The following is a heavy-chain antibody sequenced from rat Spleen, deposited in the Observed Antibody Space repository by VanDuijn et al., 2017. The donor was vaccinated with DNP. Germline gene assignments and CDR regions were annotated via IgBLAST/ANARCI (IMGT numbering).Heavy chain of an antibody. V-gene: IGHV5S10*01. D-gene: IGHD1-2*01. CDR2: IIYDGSRT. Sequence: EVQLVESGGGLVQPGRSLKLSCAASGFTFSDYNMAWVRQAPKKGLEWVATIIYDGSRTYYRDSVKGRFTISRDNAKSTLYLQMDSLRSEDTATYYCATKGSYYSSYTYAMDAWGQGTSVTVSS. CDR1: GFTFSDYN. J-gene: IGHJ4*01. CDR3: ATKGSYYSSYTYAMDA.